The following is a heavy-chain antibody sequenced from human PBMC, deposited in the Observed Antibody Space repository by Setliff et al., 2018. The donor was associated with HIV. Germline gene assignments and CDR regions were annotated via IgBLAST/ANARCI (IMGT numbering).Heavy chain of an antibody. CDR1: GFTFSHAY. CDR3: TAGHYGPNP. D-gene: IGHD3-10*01. J-gene: IGHJ5*01. CDR2: ITSDSSVK. V-gene: IGHV3-48*04. Sequence: GSLRLSCAASGFTFSHAYMNWVRQAPGKGLEWISYITSDSSVKYYADSVKGRFTISRDNAGRSLYLQMNSLKVEDTAVYYCTAGHYGPNPWGQGTPVTVSS.